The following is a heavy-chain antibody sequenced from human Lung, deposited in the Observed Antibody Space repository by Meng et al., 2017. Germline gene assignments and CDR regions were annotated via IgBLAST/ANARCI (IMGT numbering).Heavy chain of an antibody. Sequence: LCLSCTVSGGSVSSGSDYWSWFRQPPGKGLEWLGYIDYSGTTNYNPSLKTRLTISLDTSKNQFSLRLSSVTAANTAVYYCARVTIVATTSPFDSWGQGSLVTVSS. V-gene: IGHV4-61*01. CDR2: IDYSGTT. CDR3: ARVTIVATTSPFDS. J-gene: IGHJ4*02. CDR1: GGSVSSGSDY. D-gene: IGHD5-12*01.